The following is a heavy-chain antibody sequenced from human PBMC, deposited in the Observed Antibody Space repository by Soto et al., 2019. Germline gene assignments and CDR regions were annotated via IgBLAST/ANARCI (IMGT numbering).Heavy chain of an antibody. D-gene: IGHD3-22*01. V-gene: IGHV5-51*01. CDR2: IYPGDSDT. CDR1: GYSFTSYW. CDR3: ARSRYYDTTGYYPFYYYYYGMDV. Sequence: GESLKISCKGSGYSFTSYWIGWVRQMHGKGLEWMGIIYPGDSDTRYSPSFQGQVTISADKSISTAYLQWSSLKASDTALYYCARSRYYDTTGYYPFYYYYYGMDVWGQGTTVTVS. J-gene: IGHJ6*02.